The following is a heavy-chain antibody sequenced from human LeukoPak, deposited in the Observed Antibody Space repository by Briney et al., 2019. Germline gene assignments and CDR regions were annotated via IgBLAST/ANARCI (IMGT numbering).Heavy chain of an antibody. CDR2: VSDNGSTK. CDR1: VFIFSYYY. Sequence: GGSLRLSCSASVFIFSYYYMGWIRQAPGKGLERISYVSDNGSTKYYADSVKGRFTIYRDNEKSSVHLQMDRLRVEDTAIYYCARETGSTWNAPIDYWGQGILVTVSS. J-gene: IGHJ4*02. V-gene: IGHV3-11*01. CDR3: ARETGSTWNAPIDY. D-gene: IGHD1-1*01.